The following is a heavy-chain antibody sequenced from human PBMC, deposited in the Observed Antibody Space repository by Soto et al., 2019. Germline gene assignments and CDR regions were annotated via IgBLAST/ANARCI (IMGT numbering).Heavy chain of an antibody. D-gene: IGHD1-1*01. CDR1: GFSITTSGVG. J-gene: IGHJ4*02. Sequence: QITLKESGPALVTPTQPLTLTCSLSGFSITTSGVGVGWIRQPPGGALEWLAVIYWDDDKRYNPSLRSRVTVTHDTSKKQVVLTVTNMDPVDTGTYDCAHRRICNRNWNEGCFDYLGQGTLVPVSS. V-gene: IGHV2-5*02. CDR3: AHRRICNRNWNEGCFDY. CDR2: IYWDDDK.